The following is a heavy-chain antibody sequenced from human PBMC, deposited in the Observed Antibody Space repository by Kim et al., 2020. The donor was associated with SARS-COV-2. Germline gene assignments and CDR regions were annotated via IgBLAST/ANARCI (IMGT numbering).Heavy chain of an antibody. CDR3: ASGRSGWSLFDY. J-gene: IGHJ4*02. D-gene: IGHD6-19*01. CDR1: GFTFSSYG. Sequence: GGSLRLSCAASGFTFSSYGMHWVRQAPGKGLEWVAVISYDGSNKYYADSVKGRFTISRDNSKNTLYLQMNSLRAEDTAVYYCASGRSGWSLFDYWGQGTLVTVSS. CDR2: ISYDGSNK. V-gene: IGHV3-30*03.